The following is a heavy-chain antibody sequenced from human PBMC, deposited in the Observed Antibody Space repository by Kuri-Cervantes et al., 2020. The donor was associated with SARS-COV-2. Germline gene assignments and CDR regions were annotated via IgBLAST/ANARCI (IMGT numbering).Heavy chain of an antibody. V-gene: IGHV4-39*01. CDR1: GASISSSNYY. CDR3: ARHLGGYGDRGFDF. CDR2: ISYSGTT. D-gene: IGHD4-17*01. Sequence: SETLSLTCTVSGASISSSNYYWGWIRQPPGKGLEWIGSISYSGTTSHNPSLKSRVTISLDTSKNQFSLRLTSVTAADPAVYYCARHLGGYGDRGFDFWGQGTLVTVSS. J-gene: IGHJ4*02.